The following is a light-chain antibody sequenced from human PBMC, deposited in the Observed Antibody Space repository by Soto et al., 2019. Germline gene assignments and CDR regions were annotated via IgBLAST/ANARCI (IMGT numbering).Light chain of an antibody. V-gene: IGKV1-6*01. CDR3: RQDYHYPGT. J-gene: IGKJ1*01. CDR2: AAS. CDR1: QGIRND. Sequence: AIQMTQSPSSLSASVGDRVTITCRASQGIRNDLGWYQQKPGKAPKLLIYAASSLQSGVPSRFSGSGSGTDFTLTISSLQPEDFEAYYSRQDYHYPGTCGNGTKVDI.